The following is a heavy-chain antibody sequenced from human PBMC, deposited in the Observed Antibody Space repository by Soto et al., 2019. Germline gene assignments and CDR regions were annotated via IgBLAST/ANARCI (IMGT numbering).Heavy chain of an antibody. V-gene: IGHV2-5*02. D-gene: IGHD4-17*01. J-gene: IGHJ4*01. CDR3: AHKAYGYYVFDY. Sequence: QVTLKESGPTLVKPTQTLTLTCTFSGFSLSISGVGVGWIRQPPGKPLEWLALIYWDDDKRYSPSLRSRLTITKDTSKNQVVLTMTNMDPVDTATYYCAHKAYGYYVFDYWGHGTLVTVSS. CDR2: IYWDDDK. CDR1: GFSLSISGVG.